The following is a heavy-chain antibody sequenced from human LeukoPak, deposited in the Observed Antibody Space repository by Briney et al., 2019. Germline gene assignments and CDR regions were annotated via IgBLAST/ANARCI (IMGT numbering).Heavy chain of an antibody. V-gene: IGHV3-30-3*01. CDR1: GFTFSSYA. CDR3: AGDGGGSGYDSEEPDY. Sequence: GGSLRLSCAASGFTFSSYAMHWVRQAPGKGLEWVAVISYDGSNKYYAESVKGRFTISRDNSKNTLYLQMNSLRVEDTAVYYCAGDGGGSGYDSEEPDYWGQGTLVTVSS. J-gene: IGHJ4*02. D-gene: IGHD5-12*01. CDR2: ISYDGSNK.